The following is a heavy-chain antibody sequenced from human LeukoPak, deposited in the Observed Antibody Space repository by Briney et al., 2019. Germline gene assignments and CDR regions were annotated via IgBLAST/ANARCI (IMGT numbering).Heavy chain of an antibody. CDR3: ARHPDSQWLVYDS. CDR2: VYYSVST. Sequence: SETLSLTCTVSGDSISSYYYSWIRQPSGKGLEWIGYVYYSVSTNYNPSLKTRVTISVDTSKNQFSLKLSSVTAAGTAVYYCARHPDSQWLVYDSWGQGTLVTVSS. V-gene: IGHV4-59*08. CDR1: GDSISSYY. J-gene: IGHJ4*02. D-gene: IGHD6-19*01.